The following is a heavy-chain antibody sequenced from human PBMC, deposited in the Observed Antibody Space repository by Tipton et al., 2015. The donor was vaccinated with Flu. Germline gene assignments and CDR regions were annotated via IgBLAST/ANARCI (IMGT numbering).Heavy chain of an antibody. D-gene: IGHD2-2*01. CDR2: IKEDGSEK. CDR3: ARGGYQTNY. CDR1: GFTFSSYW. V-gene: IGHV3-7*01. J-gene: IGHJ4*02. Sequence: SLRLSCGASGFTFSSYWMSWVRQAPGKGLEWVANIKEDGSEKNYVDSVKGRFTISRDNAKNSLDLQMNSLRAEDTAVYYCARGGYQTNYWGQGTLVTVSS.